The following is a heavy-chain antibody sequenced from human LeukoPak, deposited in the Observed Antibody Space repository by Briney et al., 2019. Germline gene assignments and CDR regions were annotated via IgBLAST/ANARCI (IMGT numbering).Heavy chain of an antibody. D-gene: IGHD6-13*01. CDR1: GGSISSYY. CDR2: IYYSGST. J-gene: IGHJ4*02. V-gene: IGHV4-59*01. CDR3: AREPTIAAAGIDY. Sequence: SETLSLTCTVSGGSISSYYWSWIRQPPGKGLEWIGYIYYSGSTNYNPSLTSRVTISVDTSKNQFSLKLSSVTAADTAVYYCAREPTIAAAGIDYWGQGTLVTVSS.